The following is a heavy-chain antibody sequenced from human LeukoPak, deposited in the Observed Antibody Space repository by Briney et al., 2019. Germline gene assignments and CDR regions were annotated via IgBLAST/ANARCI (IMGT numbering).Heavy chain of an antibody. Sequence: GGSLRLSCAASGFTFSSYGMHWVRQAPGKGLEWVAFIRYDGSNKYYADSVKGRFTISRDNSKNTLYLQMNSLRAEDTAVYYCAKGFDYYDSSGYLGVYFDYWGQGTLVTVSS. D-gene: IGHD3-22*01. J-gene: IGHJ4*02. CDR1: GFTFSSYG. V-gene: IGHV3-30*02. CDR3: AKGFDYYDSSGYLGVYFDY. CDR2: IRYDGSNK.